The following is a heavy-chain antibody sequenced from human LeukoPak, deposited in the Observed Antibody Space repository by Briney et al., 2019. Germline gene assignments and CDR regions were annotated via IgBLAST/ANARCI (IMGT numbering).Heavy chain of an antibody. CDR3: ARDRGAAAGTLRGYYYYYMDV. CDR2: FDPEDGET. V-gene: IGHV1-24*01. CDR1: GYTLTELS. J-gene: IGHJ6*03. Sequence: ASVKVSCKVSGYTLTELSMHWVRQAPGKGLERMGGFDPEDGETIYAQKFQGRVTMTEDTSTDTAYMELSSLRSEDMAVYYCARDRGAAAGTLRGYYYYYMDVWGKGTTVTVSS. D-gene: IGHD6-13*01.